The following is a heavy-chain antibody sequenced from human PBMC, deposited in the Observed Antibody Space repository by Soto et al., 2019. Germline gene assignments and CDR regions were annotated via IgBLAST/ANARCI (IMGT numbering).Heavy chain of an antibody. D-gene: IGHD6-6*01. V-gene: IGHV2-5*02. Sequence: QITLKESGPTLVKPTQTLTPTCTFSGFSLSTSGVDVGWIRQPPGKALEWLALIYWDDDKRYKPSLKSRLTITKGTSRNQVVLTMTNMDPLDTATYYCAHRRPYSNSPEYFFDYWGQGTLVTVSS. CDR2: IYWDDDK. CDR3: AHRRPYSNSPEYFFDY. CDR1: GFSLSTSGVD. J-gene: IGHJ4*02.